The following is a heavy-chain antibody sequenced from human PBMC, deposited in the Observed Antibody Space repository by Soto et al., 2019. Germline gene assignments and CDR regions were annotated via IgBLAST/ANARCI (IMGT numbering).Heavy chain of an antibody. D-gene: IGHD3-10*01. V-gene: IGHV3-15*01. CDR2: IKSKTDGGTT. J-gene: IGHJ3*01. CDR1: GFTFTNAW. Sequence: EVQLVESGGGLVKPGGSLRLSCAASGFTFTNAWMRWVRQAQGKGLEWVGRIKSKTDGGTTDYAAPVKGRFTISRDDSKTTMYLQMNSLKAEDTAVYYCTTVRYGSFPFHWGQGTLVTVSS. CDR3: TTVRYGSFPFH.